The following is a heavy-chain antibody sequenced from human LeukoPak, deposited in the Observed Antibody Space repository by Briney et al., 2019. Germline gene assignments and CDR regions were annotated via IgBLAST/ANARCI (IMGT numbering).Heavy chain of an antibody. D-gene: IGHD6-19*01. Sequence: GGSLRLSCAASGFTFSSYAMHWVRQAPGKGLEWVAVISYDGSNKYYADSVKGRFTISRDNSKNTLYLQMNSLRAEDTAVYYCARDAVAGNIAEYFQHWGQGTLVTVSS. CDR3: ARDAVAGNIAEYFQH. CDR2: ISYDGSNK. CDR1: GFTFSSYA. J-gene: IGHJ1*01. V-gene: IGHV3-30-3*01.